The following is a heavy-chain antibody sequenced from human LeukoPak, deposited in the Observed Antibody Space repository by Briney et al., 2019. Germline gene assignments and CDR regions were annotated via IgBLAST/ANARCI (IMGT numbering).Heavy chain of an antibody. D-gene: IGHD5-18*01. V-gene: IGHV3-30*18. CDR2: ISYDGSNK. CDR1: GFTFSGYG. CDR3: AKAVDTAMAVDY. J-gene: IGHJ4*02. Sequence: GGSLRLSCAASGFTFSGYGMHWVRQAPGKGLEWVAVISYDGSNKYYADSVKGRFTISRDNSKNTLYLQMNSLRAEDTAVYYCAKAVDTAMAVDYWGQGTLVTVSS.